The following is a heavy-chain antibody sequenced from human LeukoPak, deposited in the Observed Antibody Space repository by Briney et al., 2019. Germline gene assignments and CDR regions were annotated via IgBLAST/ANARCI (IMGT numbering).Heavy chain of an antibody. CDR1: GGSISSSNW. CDR2: IYHSGST. D-gene: IGHD2-2*01. CDR3: ARGSDIVVVPAAARAFDI. Sequence: SGTLSLTCAVSGGSISSSNWWSWVRQPPGKGLEWIGPIYHSGSTNYNLSLKSRVTISVVKSKNQFSLKLSSVTAADTAVYYCARGSDIVVVPAAARAFDIWGQGTMVTVSS. J-gene: IGHJ3*02. V-gene: IGHV4-4*02.